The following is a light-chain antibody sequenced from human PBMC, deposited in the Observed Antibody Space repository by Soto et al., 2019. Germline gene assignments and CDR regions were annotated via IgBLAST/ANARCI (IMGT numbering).Light chain of an antibody. Sequence: EIVMTQSPATLSVSPGERVTLSCRASQNIRSDLAWYQQKPGQAPRPLMYGASIRATGVPARFSGSGSGTDFTLTISSLQSEDLALYYCQQYINWTFGQGTKVEIK. CDR1: QNIRSD. CDR2: GAS. CDR3: QQYINWT. J-gene: IGKJ1*01. V-gene: IGKV3-15*01.